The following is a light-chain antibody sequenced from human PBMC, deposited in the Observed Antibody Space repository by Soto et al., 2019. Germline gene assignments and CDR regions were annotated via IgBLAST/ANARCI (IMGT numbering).Light chain of an antibody. V-gene: IGKV1D-12*01. Sequence: DIQMTQSPSSVSASVGDTVTITCRASQDISNWLAWYQQKPGQAPKLLIYTVSKLQSGVPSRFSGSGSGAHFTLTISSLQPEDFATYYCQQANSFVSFGQGTRLEIK. J-gene: IGKJ5*01. CDR1: QDISNW. CDR3: QQANSFVS. CDR2: TVS.